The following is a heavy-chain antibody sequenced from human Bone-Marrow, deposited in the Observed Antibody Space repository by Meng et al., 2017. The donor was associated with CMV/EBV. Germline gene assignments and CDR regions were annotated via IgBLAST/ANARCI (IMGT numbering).Heavy chain of an antibody. CDR3: ARSCSSTSCYSPFDI. D-gene: IGHD2-2*01. CDR1: GFTFSNYW. Sequence: GGSLRLSCAASGFTFSNYWMHWVRQAPGKGLVWVSRIFIDGSSTSYADSVKGRFTISRDNAKNTLFLQMNSLRAEDTAMYYCARSCSSTSCYSPFDIWGQGTMVTVSS. CDR2: IFIDGSST. J-gene: IGHJ3*02. V-gene: IGHV3-74*01.